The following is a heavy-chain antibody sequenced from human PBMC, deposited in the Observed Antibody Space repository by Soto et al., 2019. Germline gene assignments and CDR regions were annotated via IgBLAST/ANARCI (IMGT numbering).Heavy chain of an antibody. CDR2: IIPIPGTA. J-gene: IGHJ6*02. Sequence: QVQLVQSGAEVKKPGSSVKVSCKASGGTFGSYAISWVRQAPGQGLEWMGGIIPIPGTANYAQKLQGRVTIAADESTSTAYMELSSPRSEDTARYYCARSQGSSTSLEIYYYYYYGMDVWGQGTTVTVSS. CDR3: ARSQGSSTSLEIYYYYYYGMDV. D-gene: IGHD2-2*01. V-gene: IGHV1-69*01. CDR1: GGTFGSYA.